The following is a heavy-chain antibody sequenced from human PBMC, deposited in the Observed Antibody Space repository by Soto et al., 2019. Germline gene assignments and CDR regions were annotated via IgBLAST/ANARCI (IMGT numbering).Heavy chain of an antibody. CDR1: GYSFAVYW. Sequence: PGESLKISCNGSGYSFAVYWITWVRQKPGKGLEWMGRIDPSDSQTYYSPSFRGHVTISVTKSITTVFLQWSSLRASDTAMYYCARQIYDSDTGPNFQYYFDSWGRGTPVTVSS. D-gene: IGHD3-22*01. V-gene: IGHV5-10-1*01. CDR2: IDPSDSQT. CDR3: ARQIYDSDTGPNFQYYFDS. J-gene: IGHJ4*02.